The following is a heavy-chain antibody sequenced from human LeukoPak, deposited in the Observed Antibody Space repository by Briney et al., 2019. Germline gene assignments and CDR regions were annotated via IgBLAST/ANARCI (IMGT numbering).Heavy chain of an antibody. CDR3: ARDPYDSSGYQFDY. J-gene: IGHJ4*02. CDR2: ISYDGSNK. CDR1: GFTFSNYG. D-gene: IGHD3-22*01. V-gene: IGHV3-30*03. Sequence: GGSLRLSCAASGFTFSNYGMHWVRQAPGKGLEWVAVISYDGSNKYYADSVKGRFTISRDNSKNTLYLQMNSLRAEDTAVYYCARDPYDSSGYQFDYWGQGTLVTVSS.